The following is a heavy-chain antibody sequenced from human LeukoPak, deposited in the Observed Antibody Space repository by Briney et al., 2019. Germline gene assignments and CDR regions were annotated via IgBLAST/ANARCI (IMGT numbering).Heavy chain of an antibody. CDR3: ATNILVRDIINWFDP. CDR1: GYSFADYY. D-gene: IGHD3-10*01. J-gene: IGHJ5*02. V-gene: IGHV1-2*02. CDR2: IKPNSGGT. Sequence: GASVKVACKASGYSFADYYIVWVRQAPGQGLEWIGWIKPNSGGTRSAQKFQGRVTMTRDTSISTAYMELSSLRYDDTAVYYCATNILVRDIINWFDPWGQGTLVTVSS.